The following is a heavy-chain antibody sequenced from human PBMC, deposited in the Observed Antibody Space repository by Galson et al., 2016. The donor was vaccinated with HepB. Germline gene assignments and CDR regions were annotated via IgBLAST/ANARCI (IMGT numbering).Heavy chain of an antibody. D-gene: IGHD6-19*01. J-gene: IGHJ1*01. Sequence: SLRLSCAASGFTASSTYMSWVRQAPGKGLEWVSAIYSAGGTFYADSVQGRFSISRDNSKNTVYLQMNSLRAEDTAVYYCARSSGWYGYFQHWGQGTLVTVSS. CDR3: ARSSGWYGYFQH. CDR2: IYSAGGT. V-gene: IGHV3-53*01. CDR1: GFTASSTY.